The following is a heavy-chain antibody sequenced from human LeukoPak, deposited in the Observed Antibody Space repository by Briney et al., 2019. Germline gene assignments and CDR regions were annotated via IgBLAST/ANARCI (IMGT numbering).Heavy chain of an antibody. V-gene: IGHV4-4*07. CDR2: IYSSGST. CDR1: GGSISNFY. Sequence: SETLSLTCTVSGGSISNFYWSWIRQPAGKTLEWIGRIYSSGSTNYNPSLKSRVTMSLDTSKNQFSLKLSSVTAADTAVYFCARETTGAGTARPFDYWGQGTLATVSS. D-gene: IGHD6-13*01. J-gene: IGHJ4*02. CDR3: ARETTGAGTARPFDY.